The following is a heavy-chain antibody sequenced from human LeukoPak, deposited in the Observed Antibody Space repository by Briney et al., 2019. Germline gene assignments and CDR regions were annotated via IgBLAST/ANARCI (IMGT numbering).Heavy chain of an antibody. CDR3: AKELDYGGNSPFHY. J-gene: IGHJ4*02. D-gene: IGHD4-23*01. CDR1: RFTFSDYG. V-gene: IGHV3-30*18. CDR2: ISYDGSNK. Sequence: GGSLRLSCTASRFTFSDYGMHWVRQAPGKGLEWVAFISYDGSNKYYADSVKGRFTISRDNSKNTLYLQMNSLRAEDTAVYYCAKELDYGGNSPFHYWGQGALVTVSS.